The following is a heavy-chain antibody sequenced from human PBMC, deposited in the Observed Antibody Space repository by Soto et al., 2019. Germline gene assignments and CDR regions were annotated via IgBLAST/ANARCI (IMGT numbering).Heavy chain of an antibody. CDR2: IKTDGSEK. J-gene: IGHJ4*02. Sequence: EVQLVESGGGLVQPGGSLRLSCAASGFTFSDNWMSWVRQAPGKGLECVANIKTDGSEKYYVDPVKGRFTISRDNDKNSLYLQMNSLRAEDTAVYYCATSMGRGGNDYWGQGTLVAVSS. V-gene: IGHV3-7*05. CDR1: GFTFSDNW. D-gene: IGHD3-10*01. CDR3: ATSMGRGGNDY.